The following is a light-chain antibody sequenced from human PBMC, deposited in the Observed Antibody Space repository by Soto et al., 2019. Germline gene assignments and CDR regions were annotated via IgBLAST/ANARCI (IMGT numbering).Light chain of an antibody. Sequence: EIVLTQSPGTLSLSPGERATLSCRASQSVSSTSLAWYQQKPGQAPRLLISGASNSATGIPDRFSGSGSGTDFALTISRLEPEAFAVYYCQQLGISTVVFAFGQGTKLEIK. CDR1: QSVSSTS. V-gene: IGKV3-20*01. J-gene: IGKJ2*01. CDR2: GAS. CDR3: QQLGISTVVFA.